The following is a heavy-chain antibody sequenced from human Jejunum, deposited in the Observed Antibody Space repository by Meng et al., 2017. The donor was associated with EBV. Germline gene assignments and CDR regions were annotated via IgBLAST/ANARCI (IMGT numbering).Heavy chain of an antibody. Sequence: QEQVVRSWADLKDAGVSVKVSCKASGYHFHSSCINWVRQAPVQGLEWIGWINTNTGYPTYAHDFTGRFVFSLDTSVSTAYLQITSLSTEDNAVYYCARVRPGGGWFDPWGQGTLVTVSS. CDR2: INTNTGYP. CDR3: ARVRPGGGWFDP. V-gene: IGHV7-4-1*02. CDR1: GYHFHSSC. D-gene: IGHD2-8*02. J-gene: IGHJ5*02.